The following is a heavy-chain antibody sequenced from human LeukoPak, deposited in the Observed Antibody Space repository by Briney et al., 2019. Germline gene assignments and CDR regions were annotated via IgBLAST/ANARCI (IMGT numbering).Heavy chain of an antibody. V-gene: IGHV1-46*01. Sequence: ASVTVSCEASGYTFTSNYMLWVRQAPGQGLEWMGIINPSGGSTSYAQKFQGRVTMTRDTSTSTVYMELSSLSSEDTAVYYCARVGGNYPINWGQGSLVTVSA. J-gene: IGHJ4*02. D-gene: IGHD1-26*01. CDR2: INPSGGST. CDR1: GYTFTSNY. CDR3: ARVGGNYPIN.